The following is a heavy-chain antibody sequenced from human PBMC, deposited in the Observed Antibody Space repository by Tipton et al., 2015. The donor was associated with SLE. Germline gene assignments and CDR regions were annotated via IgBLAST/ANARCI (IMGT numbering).Heavy chain of an antibody. V-gene: IGHV4-34*01. Sequence: TLSLTCAVYGGSFSGYYWSWIRQPPGKGLEWIGEINHGGSTNYNPSLKSRVTISVDTSKNQFSLKLSSVTAADTAVYYCARYYYDSRYFDYWGQGTLVTVSS. CDR2: INHGGST. CDR3: ARYYYDSRYFDY. CDR1: GGSFSGYY. J-gene: IGHJ4*02. D-gene: IGHD3-22*01.